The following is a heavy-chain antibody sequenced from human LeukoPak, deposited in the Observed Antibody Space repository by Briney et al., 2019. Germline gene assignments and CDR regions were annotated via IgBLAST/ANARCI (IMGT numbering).Heavy chain of an antibody. CDR1: GFTFISYA. CDR3: AKVIRSGYNVYFQY. V-gene: IGHV3-23*01. Sequence: GGSLRLSCAASGFTFISYAMSWVRQAPGKGLAWVSTLSGSGGSTYYADSVKGRFTISRDNSKNTLYLQMNSLRAEDTAVYYCAKVIRSGYNVYFQYWGQGTLVTVSS. J-gene: IGHJ1*01. D-gene: IGHD3-22*01. CDR2: LSGSGGST.